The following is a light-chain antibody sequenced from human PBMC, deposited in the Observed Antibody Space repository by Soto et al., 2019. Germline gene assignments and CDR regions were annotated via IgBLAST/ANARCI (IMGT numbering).Light chain of an antibody. J-gene: IGKJ1*01. CDR1: QSVSSSY. CDR3: HEYNDWSRWT. Sequence: IVVTQCPVTLSLSPGERATLSCRASQSVSSSYLAWYQQKPGQAPRVLIYAASTRATGIADRFSGSGSGTDLTLTISSLQPEDIGLYYCHEYNDWSRWTFGQGTKVDIK. CDR2: AAS. V-gene: IGKV3D-7*01.